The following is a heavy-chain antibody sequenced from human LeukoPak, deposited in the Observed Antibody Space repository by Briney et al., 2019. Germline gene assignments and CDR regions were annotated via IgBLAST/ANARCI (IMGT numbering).Heavy chain of an antibody. CDR1: GFTFSSYE. CDR3: ARDRYDYVWGSYVFDY. V-gene: IGHV3-48*03. Sequence: PGGSLRLSCAASGFTFSSYEMNWVRQAPGKGLEWVSYISSSGSTIYYADSVKGRFTISRDNAKNSLYLQMNNLRAEDTAVYYCARDRYDYVWGSYVFDYWGQGTLVTVSS. J-gene: IGHJ4*02. CDR2: ISSSGSTI. D-gene: IGHD3-16*01.